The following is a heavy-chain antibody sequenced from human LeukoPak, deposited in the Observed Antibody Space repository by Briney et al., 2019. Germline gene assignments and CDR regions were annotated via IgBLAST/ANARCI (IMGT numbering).Heavy chain of an antibody. CDR2: INHSGST. V-gene: IGHV4-34*01. Sequence: SETLSLTCVVYGESFRGYYWSWIRQSPGKGLEWIGEINHSGSTNYNPSLKSRVIISMDTSKNQFSLKLSSVTAADTAVYYCARVAVTVNYYGMGVWGRGTTVTVSS. D-gene: IGHD2-21*02. CDR3: ARVAVTVNYYGMGV. CDR1: GESFRGYY. J-gene: IGHJ6*02.